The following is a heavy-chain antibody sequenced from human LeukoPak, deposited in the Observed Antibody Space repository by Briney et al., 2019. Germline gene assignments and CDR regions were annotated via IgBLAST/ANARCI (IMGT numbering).Heavy chain of an antibody. V-gene: IGHV3-48*02. J-gene: IGHJ3*02. CDR2: ISSSSSTI. Sequence: GGSLRLSCAASGFTFSSYSMNWVRQAPGKGLEWVSYISSSSSTIYYADSVKGRFTISRDNAKNSLYLQMNSLRDEDTAVYYCARDYSYYDFWSGYLPDDAFDIWGQGTMVTVSS. D-gene: IGHD3-3*01. CDR1: GFTFSSYS. CDR3: ARDYSYYDFWSGYLPDDAFDI.